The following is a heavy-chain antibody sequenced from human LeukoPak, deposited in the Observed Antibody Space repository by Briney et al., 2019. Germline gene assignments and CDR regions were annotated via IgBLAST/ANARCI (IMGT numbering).Heavy chain of an antibody. CDR2: IYNSGST. V-gene: IGHV4-59*08. Sequence: SETLSLTCTVSGGSISSYYWSWIRQPPGKGLEWIGYIYNSGSTNYNPSLKSRVTISVDTSKNQFSLKLSSVTAADTAVYYCARHAYGDYPFDYWGQGTLVTVSS. CDR1: GGSISSYY. J-gene: IGHJ4*02. D-gene: IGHD4-17*01. CDR3: ARHAYGDYPFDY.